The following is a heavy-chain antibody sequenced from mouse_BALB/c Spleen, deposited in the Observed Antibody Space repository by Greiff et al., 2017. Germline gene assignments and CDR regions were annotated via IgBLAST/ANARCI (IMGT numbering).Heavy chain of an antibody. CDR3: ARPIYYGNYAYAMDY. CDR2: IYPGSGNT. J-gene: IGHJ4*01. Sequence: QVQLKESGAELARPGASVKLSCKASGYTFTDYYINWVKQRTGQGLEWIGEIYPGSGNTYYNEKFKGKATLTADKSSSTAYMQLSSLTSEDSAVYFCARPIYYGNYAYAMDYWGQGTSVTVSS. D-gene: IGHD2-1*01. V-gene: IGHV1-77*01. CDR1: GYTFTDYY.